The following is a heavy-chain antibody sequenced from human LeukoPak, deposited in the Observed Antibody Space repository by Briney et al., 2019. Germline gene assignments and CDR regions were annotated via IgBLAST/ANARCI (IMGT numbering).Heavy chain of an antibody. J-gene: IGHJ4*02. CDR3: ALGSDGYNSNSPFDY. Sequence: GGSLRLSCAASGFTFNNYVMSWVRQAPGKGLEWVSAISGTGDTTYYADSVKGRFTTSRDNSKNTLYLQMNSLRAEDTAVYYCALGSDGYNSNSPFDYWGQGTLVTVSS. CDR2: ISGTGDTT. CDR1: GFTFNNYV. V-gene: IGHV3-23*01. D-gene: IGHD5-24*01.